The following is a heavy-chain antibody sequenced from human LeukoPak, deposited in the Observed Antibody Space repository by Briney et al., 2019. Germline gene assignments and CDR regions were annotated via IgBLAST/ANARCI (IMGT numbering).Heavy chain of an antibody. D-gene: IGHD3-10*01. CDR2: INSDGSST. CDR1: GFTFSCYW. V-gene: IGHV3-74*01. Sequence: PGGSLRLSCAASGFTFSCYWMHWVRQAPGKGLVWVSRINSDGSSTTYADSVKGRFTISRDNAKNTLYLQMNSLRAEDTAVYYCVSLTYGSGTSLFDYWGQGTLVTVSS. J-gene: IGHJ4*02. CDR3: VSLTYGSGTSLFDY.